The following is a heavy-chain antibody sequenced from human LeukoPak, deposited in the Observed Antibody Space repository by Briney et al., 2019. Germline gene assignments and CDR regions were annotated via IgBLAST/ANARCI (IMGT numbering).Heavy chain of an antibody. V-gene: IGHV3-11*06. D-gene: IGHD2-15*01. CDR2: ISSSSSYT. Sequence: GGSLRLSCAASGFTFSDYYMSWIRQAPGKGLEWVSYISSSSSYTNYADSVKGRFTISRDNAKDSLYLQMSSLRAKDTAVYYSARGPDIVVVAFDPWGQGTLVTVSS. CDR3: ARGPDIVVVAFDP. J-gene: IGHJ5*02. CDR1: GFTFSDYY.